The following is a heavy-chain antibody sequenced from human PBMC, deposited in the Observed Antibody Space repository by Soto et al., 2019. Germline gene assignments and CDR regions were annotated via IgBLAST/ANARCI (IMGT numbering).Heavy chain of an antibody. Sequence: QVQLQESGPGLVNPSQTLSLTCTVSSGSINSAGHYWSWIRQPPGKGLEWIGYIYYSGSTYYNPSLKSRVTISVDTSKSQFSLKLTSVTAADTAIYYCARQGYRYGQGLDSWGQGTLVNVSS. CDR2: IYYSGST. CDR1: SGSINSAGHY. D-gene: IGHD5-18*01. CDR3: ARQGYRYGQGLDS. V-gene: IGHV4-31*03. J-gene: IGHJ4*02.